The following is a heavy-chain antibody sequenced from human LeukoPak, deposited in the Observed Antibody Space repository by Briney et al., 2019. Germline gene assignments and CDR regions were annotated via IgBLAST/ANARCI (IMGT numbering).Heavy chain of an antibody. J-gene: IGHJ4*02. D-gene: IGHD3-22*01. CDR2: ISFDGTNK. CDR3: AKGGYYERPWYFDY. V-gene: IGHV3-30*18. Sequence: PEGSLRLSCAASGFAFSSYAMSWVRQAPGKGLEWVAVISFDGTNKFYADSVKGRFTISRDNSKNALYLQMNSLRAEDTAVYYCAKGGYYERPWYFDYWGQGTLVTVSS. CDR1: GFAFSSYA.